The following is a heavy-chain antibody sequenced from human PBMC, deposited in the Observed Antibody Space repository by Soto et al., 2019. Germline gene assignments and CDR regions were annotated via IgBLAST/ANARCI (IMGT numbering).Heavy chain of an antibody. CDR3: ALMVAAINWFDP. D-gene: IGHD2-15*01. V-gene: IGHV4-39*01. J-gene: IGHJ5*02. CDR2: IYYSGST. Sequence: SETLSLTCTVSGGSISSSSYYWGWIRQPPGKGLEWIGSIYYSGSTYYNPSLKSRVTISVDTSKNQFSLKLSSVTAADTAVYYCALMVAAINWFDPWGQGTLVTVSS. CDR1: GGSISSSSYY.